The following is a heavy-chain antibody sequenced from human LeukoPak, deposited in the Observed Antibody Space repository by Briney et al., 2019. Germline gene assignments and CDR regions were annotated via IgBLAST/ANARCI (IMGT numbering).Heavy chain of an antibody. D-gene: IGHD3-10*01. V-gene: IGHV4-59*01. CDR3: ARDRHGSGSAHSFDP. CDR2: IYHSGST. Sequence: ASETLSLTCTVSGGSITSYYWNWIRQPPGKGLEWIGYIYHSGSTNYNPSLKSRVTISVDTSKNQFSLKLSSVTAADTAVYYCARDRHGSGSAHSFDPWGQGTLIIVSS. J-gene: IGHJ5*02. CDR1: GGSITSYY.